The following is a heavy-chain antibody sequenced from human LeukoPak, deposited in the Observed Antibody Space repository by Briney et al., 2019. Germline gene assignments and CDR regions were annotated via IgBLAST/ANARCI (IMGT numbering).Heavy chain of an antibody. CDR2: IKEDGTEK. Sequence: PGGSLRLSCAGSGFTFSDFWMTWVRQTPGKGLEWVANIKEDGTEKNLVDSVKGRFTISRDNTKNSLYLQMNSLRAEDTAVYYCARDYSSSWKNWGQGTLVTVSS. D-gene: IGHD6-13*01. J-gene: IGHJ4*02. V-gene: IGHV3-7*01. CDR1: GFTFSDFW. CDR3: ARDYSSSWKN.